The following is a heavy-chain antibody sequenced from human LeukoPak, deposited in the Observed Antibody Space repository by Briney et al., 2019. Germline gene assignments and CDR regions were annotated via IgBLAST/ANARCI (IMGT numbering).Heavy chain of an antibody. V-gene: IGHV4-61*02. CDR1: GGSISSSSYY. Sequence: PSETLSLTCTVSGGSISSSSYYWGWIRQPAGKGLEWIGRIYTSGSTNYNPSLKSRVTISVDTSKNQFSLKLSSVTAADTAVYYCARHSPVGIFYFDYWGQGTLVTVSS. CDR3: ARHSPVGIFYFDY. D-gene: IGHD1-26*01. J-gene: IGHJ4*02. CDR2: IYTSGST.